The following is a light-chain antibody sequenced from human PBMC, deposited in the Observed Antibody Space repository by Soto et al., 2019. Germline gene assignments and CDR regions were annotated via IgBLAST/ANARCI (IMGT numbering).Light chain of an antibody. V-gene: IGLV2-23*01. CDR1: SSDVGSYDL. CDR2: EAS. J-gene: IGLJ1*01. CDR3: CSYAGSSTYV. Sequence: QSVLTQPASVSGSAGQSITISCTGTSSDVGSYDLVSWYQQHPGRAPKLIIYEASKRPSGVSNRFSGSKSGNTASLTISGLQAEDEADYSCCSYAGSSTYVFGTGTKVTVL.